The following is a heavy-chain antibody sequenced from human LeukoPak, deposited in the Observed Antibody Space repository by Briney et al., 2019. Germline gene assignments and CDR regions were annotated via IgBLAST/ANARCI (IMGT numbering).Heavy chain of an antibody. CDR3: ARGSRYYYDSSGYYYGDENY. CDR1: GYTFTGYY. Sequence: VASVKVSCKASGYTFTGYYMHWVRQAPGQGLEWMGWINPNSGGTNYAQKFQGRVTVTRDTSISTAYMELSRLRSDDTAVYYCARGSRYYYDSSGYYYGDENYWGQGTLVTVSS. V-gene: IGHV1-2*02. CDR2: INPNSGGT. J-gene: IGHJ4*02. D-gene: IGHD3-22*01.